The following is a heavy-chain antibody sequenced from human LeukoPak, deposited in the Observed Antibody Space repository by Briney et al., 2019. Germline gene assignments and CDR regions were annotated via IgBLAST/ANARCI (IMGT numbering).Heavy chain of an antibody. Sequence: SETLSLTCTVFGDSVTGYYLNWVRQPPGKGLEWIGHIYKIGTSNYNPSLKSRLTISADTSKNQFSLKLRSVTAADTAVYYCVIGVGWQPDYWGQGALVTVSS. D-gene: IGHD2-15*01. V-gene: IGHV4-59*02. CDR1: GDSVTGYY. CDR2: IYKIGTS. CDR3: VIGVGWQPDY. J-gene: IGHJ4*02.